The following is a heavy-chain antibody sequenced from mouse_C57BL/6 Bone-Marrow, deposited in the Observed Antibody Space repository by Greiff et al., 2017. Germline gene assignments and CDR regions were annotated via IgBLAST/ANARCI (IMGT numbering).Heavy chain of an antibody. J-gene: IGHJ1*03. Sequence: VQLQQSGAELVRPGTSVKVSCKASGYAFTNYLIEWVKQRPGQGLEWIGVINPGSGGTNYNEKFKGKAPLTADKSSSTAYMQLSSLTSEDSAVYFCARGSFLGAVVAPYGYFDVWGTGTTVTVSS. CDR1: GYAFTNYL. CDR3: ARGSFLGAVVAPYGYFDV. V-gene: IGHV1-54*01. CDR2: INPGSGGT. D-gene: IGHD1-1*01.